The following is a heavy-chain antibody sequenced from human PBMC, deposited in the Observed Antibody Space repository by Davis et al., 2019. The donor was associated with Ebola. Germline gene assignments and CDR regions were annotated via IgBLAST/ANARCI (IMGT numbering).Heavy chain of an antibody. J-gene: IGHJ2*01. D-gene: IGHD5-24*01. V-gene: IGHV4-34*01. CDR2: INHSGST. Sequence: PGGSLRLSCAVYGGSFSTYYWSWIRQPPGKGLEWIGEINHSGSTNYNPSLKSRVTISVDTSKNQFSLKLSSVTAADTAVYYCARGRARWLHRSYWYFDLWGRGTLVTVSS. CDR3: ARGRARWLHRSYWYFDL. CDR1: GGSFSTYY.